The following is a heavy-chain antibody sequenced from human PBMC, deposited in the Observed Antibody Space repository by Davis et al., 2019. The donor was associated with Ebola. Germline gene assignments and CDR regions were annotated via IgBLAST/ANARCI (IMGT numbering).Heavy chain of an antibody. CDR2: ISYDGSNK. CDR1: GFTFSDYG. V-gene: IGHV3-30*03. Sequence: GESLKISCAASGFTFSDYGMHWVRQAPGKGLEWVAVISYDGSNKYYADSVKGRFTISRDNSKNTLYLQMNSLRAEDTAVYYCAGHTSSLYWGQGTLVTVSS. J-gene: IGHJ4*02. D-gene: IGHD1-1*01. CDR3: AGHTSSLY.